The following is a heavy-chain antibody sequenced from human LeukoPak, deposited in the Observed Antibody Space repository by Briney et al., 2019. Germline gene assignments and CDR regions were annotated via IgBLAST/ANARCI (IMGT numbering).Heavy chain of an antibody. J-gene: IGHJ4*02. V-gene: IGHV1-18*01. CDR3: GFGRNYFDY. Sequence: ASVKVSCKASGYTFTSYDINWVRQATGQGLEWMGWMNPNSGNTNYAQKLQGRVTMTTDTSTSTAYMELRSLRSDDTAVYYCGFGRNYFDYWGQGTLVTVSS. CDR1: GYTFTSYD. D-gene: IGHD1-26*01. CDR2: MNPNSGNT.